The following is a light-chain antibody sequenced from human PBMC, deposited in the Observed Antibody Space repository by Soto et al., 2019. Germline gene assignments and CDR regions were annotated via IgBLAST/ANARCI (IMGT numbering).Light chain of an antibody. Sequence: DIVMTQTALSLSVSPGQPASISCKSSQSLLRSDGKSSLYWYLQKPGQSPQLLIYGASTRLSGVPDRFSGSGSGTDFTLKISRVEAEDVGVYYCMQRIQLPETFGQGTKLEIK. J-gene: IGKJ2*01. CDR1: QSLLRSDGKSS. V-gene: IGKV2D-29*02. CDR3: MQRIQLPET. CDR2: GAS.